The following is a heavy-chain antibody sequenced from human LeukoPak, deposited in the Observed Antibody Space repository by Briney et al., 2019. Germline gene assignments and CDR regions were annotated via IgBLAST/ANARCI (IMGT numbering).Heavy chain of an antibody. CDR1: GFSFTTYW. J-gene: IGHJ6*03. CDR2: IKQDGTEK. Sequence: PGESLRLSCAASGFSFTTYWMSWVRQAPGKGLEWVANIKQDGTEKYYVDSVKGRFTISRDNAKNSLYLQMNSLRVEDTAVYYCVRGTSIFGVVTYYNYYYMDVWGKGTTVTVSS. CDR3: VRGTSIFGVVTYYNYYYMDV. V-gene: IGHV3-7*01. D-gene: IGHD3-3*01.